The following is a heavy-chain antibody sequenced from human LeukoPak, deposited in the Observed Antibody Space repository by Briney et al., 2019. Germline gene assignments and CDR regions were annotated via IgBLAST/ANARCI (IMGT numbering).Heavy chain of an antibody. CDR2: ISTSEST. J-gene: IGHJ4*02. V-gene: IGHV4-4*07. D-gene: IGHD1-26*01. CDR1: GGSISSSY. CDR3: ARASTGSNYYFDY. Sequence: SETLSLTCAVSGGSISSSYWSWMRQPAGKGLEWIGRISTSESTNYNPSLKSRVTISVDTSKNQFSLNLSSVTAADTAVYFCARASTGSNYYFDYWGQGNLVTVSS.